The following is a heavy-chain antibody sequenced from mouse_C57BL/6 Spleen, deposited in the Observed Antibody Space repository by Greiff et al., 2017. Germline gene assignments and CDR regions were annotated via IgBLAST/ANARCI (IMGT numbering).Heavy chain of an antibody. CDR1: GYSITRGYY. D-gene: IGHD1-1*01. CDR3: ARITTVVPRHFDV. V-gene: IGHV3-6*01. J-gene: IGHJ1*03. Sequence: EVQLQQSGPGLVKPSQSLSLTCSFPGYSITRGYYWNWIRQFPGNKLEWMGYIRYDGSNNYNPSLKNRISITRDTSKNPFFLKLNSVTTEDTATSDCARITTVVPRHFDVWGTGTTVTVSS. CDR2: IRYDGSN.